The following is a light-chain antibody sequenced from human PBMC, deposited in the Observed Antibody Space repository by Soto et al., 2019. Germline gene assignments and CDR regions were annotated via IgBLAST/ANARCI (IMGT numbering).Light chain of an antibody. J-gene: IGKJ1*01. CDR3: QQRSNWRAT. V-gene: IGKV3-11*01. CDR1: QSVSSY. CDR2: DAS. Sequence: EIVLTQSPATLSLSPGERATLSCRASQSVSSYLAWYQQKPGQAPRLLIYDASNRATGIPARFSGSGSGTDFTLTISSLEPEDFAVYYCQQRSNWRATFGQGTKVEIK.